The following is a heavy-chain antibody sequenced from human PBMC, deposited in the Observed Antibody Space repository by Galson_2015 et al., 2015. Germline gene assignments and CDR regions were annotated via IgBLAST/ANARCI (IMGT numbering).Heavy chain of an antibody. Sequence: GSTYYKPSLKSRVTISVETSTNQFSLKLSSVTAADTAVYYCARTEYCSGGSCYSFYMAVWGKGTTVTVSS. J-gene: IGHJ6*03. V-gene: IGHV4-39*07. D-gene: IGHD2-15*01. CDR3: ARTEYCSGGSCYSFYMAV. CDR2: GST.